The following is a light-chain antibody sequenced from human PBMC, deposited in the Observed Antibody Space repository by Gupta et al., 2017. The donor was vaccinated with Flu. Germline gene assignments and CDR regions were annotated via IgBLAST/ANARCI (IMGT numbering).Light chain of an antibody. CDR2: DAS. CDR3: QQRSNWPRT. V-gene: IGKV3-11*01. CDR1: QSVSSY. J-gene: IGKJ2*01. Sequence: ESVFTQSPATLSLSPGERATLSCRASQSVSSYLAWYQQKPGQAPRLLIYDASNTATGIPARFSGSGSGTDFTLTISILDPEDFAVYYCQQRSNWPRTFGQGTKLEIK.